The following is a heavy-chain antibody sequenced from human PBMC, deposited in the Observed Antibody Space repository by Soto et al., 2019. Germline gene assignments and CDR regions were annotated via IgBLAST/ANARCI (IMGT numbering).Heavy chain of an antibody. V-gene: IGHV6-1*01. J-gene: IGHJ5*02. CDR1: GDSVSSNSAA. D-gene: IGHD6-19*01. CDR3: ARDSSGWDQRTENWFDP. CDR2: TYYRSKWYN. Sequence: PSQTLSLTCAISGDSVSSNSAAWNWIRQSPSRGLEWLGRTYYRSKWYNDYAVSVKSRITINPDTSKNQFSLQLNSVTPEDTAVYYCARDSSGWDQRTENWFDPWGQGTLVTVSS.